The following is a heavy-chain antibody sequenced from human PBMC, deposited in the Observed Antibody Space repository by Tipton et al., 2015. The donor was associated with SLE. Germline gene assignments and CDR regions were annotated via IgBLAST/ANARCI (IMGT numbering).Heavy chain of an antibody. CDR2: ISYDGSNK. D-gene: IGHD6-19*01. J-gene: IGHJ4*02. Sequence: RSLRLSCAASGFTFSSYGMHWVRQAPGKGLEWVAVISYDGSNKYYADSVKGRFTISRDNSKNTLYLQMNSPRAEDTAVYYCASGYSSGLYWGQGTLVTVSS. CDR3: ASGYSSGLY. CDR1: GFTFSSYG. V-gene: IGHV3-30*03.